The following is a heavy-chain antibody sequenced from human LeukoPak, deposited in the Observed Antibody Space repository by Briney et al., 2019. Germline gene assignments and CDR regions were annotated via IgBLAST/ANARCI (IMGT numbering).Heavy chain of an antibody. CDR3: ARETSHFDY. CDR2: TYYSSKWYN. CDR1: GDSVSSNSAA. V-gene: IGHV6-1*01. J-gene: IGHJ4*02. Sequence: SQPLSLTCVISGDSVSSNSAAWNWIRRSPPRGLEWLGRTYYSSKWYNDYAVSVKSRITINPDTSKNQFFLQLNSVTPEDTAVYYCARETSHFDYWGQGTLVTVSS.